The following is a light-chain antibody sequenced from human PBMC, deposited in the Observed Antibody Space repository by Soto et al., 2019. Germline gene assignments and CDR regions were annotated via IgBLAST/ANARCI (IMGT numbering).Light chain of an antibody. J-gene: IGKJ3*01. CDR3: QEYHTPPFT. V-gene: IGKV1-27*01. CDR2: AAS. Sequence: DIQMTQSPSSLSASVGDTVTITCRASQGISNSLAWYQQKPGEVPDLLIYAASTLQSGVPSHFSGSGSGPDFTLTISSLQPEDVATYYCQEYHTPPFTFGPGTKVDIK. CDR1: QGISNS.